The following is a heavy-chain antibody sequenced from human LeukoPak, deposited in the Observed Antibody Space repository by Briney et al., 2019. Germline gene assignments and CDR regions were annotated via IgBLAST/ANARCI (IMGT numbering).Heavy chain of an antibody. CDR2: IYYSGST. V-gene: IGHV4-30-4*01. CDR1: GGSISSGDYS. Sequence: PSQTLSLTCTVSGGSISSGDYSWSWIRQPPGKGLEWIGYIYYSGSTYYNPSLKSRVTISVDTSKNQFSLELSSVTAADTAVYYCARTTTVTTLFDYWGQGTLVTVSS. CDR3: ARTTTVTTLFDY. D-gene: IGHD4-17*01. J-gene: IGHJ4*02.